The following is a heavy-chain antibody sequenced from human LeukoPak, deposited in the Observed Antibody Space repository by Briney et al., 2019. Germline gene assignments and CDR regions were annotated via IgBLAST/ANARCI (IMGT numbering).Heavy chain of an antibody. CDR1: GYTFTGYY. D-gene: IGHD6-19*01. CDR2: INPNSGGT. Sequence: ASVKVSCKASGYTFTGYYMHWVRQAPAQGLEWMGWINPNSGGTNYAQKFQGRVTITRDTSISTAYMELSRLRSDDTAVYYCATYSSGWYTRRPFDYWGQGTLVTVSS. CDR3: ATYSSGWYTRRPFDY. J-gene: IGHJ4*02. V-gene: IGHV1-2*02.